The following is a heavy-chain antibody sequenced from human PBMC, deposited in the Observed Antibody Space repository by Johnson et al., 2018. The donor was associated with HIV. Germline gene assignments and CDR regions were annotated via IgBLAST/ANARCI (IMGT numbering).Heavy chain of an antibody. D-gene: IGHD3-22*01. CDR2: ISYDGSNK. J-gene: IGHJ3*02. V-gene: IGHV3-30*18. CDR1: GFTFSSYG. Sequence: QMLLVESGGGVVQPGRSLRLSCAASGFTFSSYGMHWVRQAPGKGLEWVAVISYDGSNKYYADSVKGRFTISRDNAKNSLYLQMNSLRAEDTALYYCAKGIPKGYDSSGYQDASDIWGQGTMVTVSS. CDR3: AKGIPKGYDSSGYQDASDI.